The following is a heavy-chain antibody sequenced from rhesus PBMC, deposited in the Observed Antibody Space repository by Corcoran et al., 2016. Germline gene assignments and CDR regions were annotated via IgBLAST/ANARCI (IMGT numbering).Heavy chain of an antibody. CDR2: ITNSGCT. J-gene: IGHJ4*01. Sequence: QVQLQESGPGLVKPSETLSLTCAVPGGSIPTGSSYWSWIRQPPGKGLEWIGYITNSGCTSYNPSLKSRVTISRDTSKNLFSLRLTSVTAADTAVYYCTRFADWGQGVLVTV. CDR3: TRFAD. CDR1: GGSIPTGSSY. V-gene: IGHV4-122*02.